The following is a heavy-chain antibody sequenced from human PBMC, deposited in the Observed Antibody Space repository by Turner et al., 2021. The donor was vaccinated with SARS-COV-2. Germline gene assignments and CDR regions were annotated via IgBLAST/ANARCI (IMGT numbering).Heavy chain of an antibody. Sequence: QLQLQESGPGAVKPSETLSLTCSVSGDSITRRSFYWGWIRQSPGKGLEWLGSLYYGGATYYNPTINNRVTVSVDTSKTQFSLRLTSVTAADTAVYSCARGISSSSRYFNWFDPWGQGTLVTVSS. CDR2: LYYGGAT. CDR1: GDSITRRSFY. V-gene: IGHV4-39*01. D-gene: IGHD6-13*01. J-gene: IGHJ5*02. CDR3: ARGISSSSRYFNWFDP.